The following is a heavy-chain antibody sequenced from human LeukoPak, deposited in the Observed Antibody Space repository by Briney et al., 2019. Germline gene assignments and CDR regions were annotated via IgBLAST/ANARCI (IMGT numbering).Heavy chain of an antibody. CDR1: GFTFSSYG. CDR3: ALIGYCSSTSCDRDP. D-gene: IGHD2-2*01. Sequence: GGSLRLSCAASGFTFSSYGMHWVRQAPGKGLEWVAFIRYDGSNKYYADSVKGRFTISRDNSKNTVYLQMNSLRAEDTAVYYCALIGYCSSTSCDRDPWGQGTLVTVSS. J-gene: IGHJ5*02. V-gene: IGHV3-30*02. CDR2: IRYDGSNK.